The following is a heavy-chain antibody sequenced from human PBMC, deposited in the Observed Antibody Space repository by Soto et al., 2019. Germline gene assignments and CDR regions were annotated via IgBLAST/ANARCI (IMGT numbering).Heavy chain of an antibody. V-gene: IGHV3-23*01. Sequence: PGGSLRLSCAASGFTFSSYAMSWVRQAPGKGLEWVSAISGSGGSTYYADSVKGRFTISRDNSKDTLYLQMNSLRAEDTAVYYCATLEDYYDSSGYPGAFDIWSQGTMVTVSS. CDR2: ISGSGGST. J-gene: IGHJ3*02. CDR3: ATLEDYYDSSGYPGAFDI. D-gene: IGHD3-22*01. CDR1: GFTFSSYA.